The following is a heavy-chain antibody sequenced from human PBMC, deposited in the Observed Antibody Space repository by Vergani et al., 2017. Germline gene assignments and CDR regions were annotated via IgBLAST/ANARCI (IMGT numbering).Heavy chain of an antibody. D-gene: IGHD3-22*01. J-gene: IGHJ2*01. CDR3: ARLGPHFKPITMTPDWYFDL. CDR1: GYTFTSYD. CDR2: MNPNSGNT. Sequence: QVQLVQSGAEVKKPGASVKVSCKASGYTFTSYDINWVRQATGQGLEWMGWMNPNSGNTGYAQKFQGRVTMTRNTSISTAYMELSSLRSEDTAVYYCARLGPHFKPITMTPDWYFDLWGRGTLVTVSS. V-gene: IGHV1-8*01.